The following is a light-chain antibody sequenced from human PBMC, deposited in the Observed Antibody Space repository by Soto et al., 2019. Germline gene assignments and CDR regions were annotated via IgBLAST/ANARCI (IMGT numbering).Light chain of an antibody. CDR1: SGDVGNYNR. J-gene: IGLJ2*01. V-gene: IGLV2-18*02. Sequence: QSVLTQPPSVSGSPGQSVTISCTGTSGDVGNYNRVSWYRQSPGTAPKLMIYDVSNRPAGVPDRFSGSKSGNTASLTISGLQGEDEADYYCSSYTTTWTLFGGGTKVTVL. CDR2: DVS. CDR3: SSYTTTWTL.